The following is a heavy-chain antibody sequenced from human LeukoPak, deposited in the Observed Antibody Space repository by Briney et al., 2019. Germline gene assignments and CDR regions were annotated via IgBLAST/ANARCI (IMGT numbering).Heavy chain of an antibody. D-gene: IGHD3-10*01. CDR1: GFTFSDYY. CDR2: ISSSGSTI. V-gene: IGHV3-11*01. Sequence: GGSLRLSCAASGFTFSDYYMSWIRQAPGKGLEWVSYISSSGSTIYYAASVKGRFTISRDNAKNSLYLQMDSLSAEDTAVYYCAGRPRITMVRGVNTWGQGTLVTVSS. CDR3: AGRPRITMVRGVNT. J-gene: IGHJ4*02.